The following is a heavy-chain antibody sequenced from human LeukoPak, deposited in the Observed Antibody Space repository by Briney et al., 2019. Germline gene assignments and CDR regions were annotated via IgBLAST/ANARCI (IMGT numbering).Heavy chain of an antibody. CDR1: GYTFTSYG. CDR2: ISAYNGNT. V-gene: IGHV1-18*01. D-gene: IGHD3-3*01. J-gene: IGHJ4*02. Sequence: ASVKVSCKASGYTFTSYGISWVRQPPGQGLEWMGWISAYNGNTNYAQKLQGRVTMTTDTSTSTAYVELRSLRSDDTAVYYCARDMAPDFWSGYYTPTFDYWGQGTLVTVSS. CDR3: ARDMAPDFWSGYYTPTFDY.